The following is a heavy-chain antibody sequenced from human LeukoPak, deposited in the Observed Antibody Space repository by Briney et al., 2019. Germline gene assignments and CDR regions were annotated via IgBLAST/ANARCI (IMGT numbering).Heavy chain of an antibody. CDR1: GFTFSSYD. Sequence: PGRSLRLSCAASGFTFSSYDVHWVRQAPGKGLERVADISYDGSEQYYADSVKGRFTISRDNSRNTLYLQMHGLRAEDTAVYYCARDLVAAAGSYRSYGMDVWGQGTTVTVSS. CDR2: ISYDGSEQ. D-gene: IGHD3-16*02. J-gene: IGHJ6*02. CDR3: ARDLVAAAGSYRSYGMDV. V-gene: IGHV3-30*04.